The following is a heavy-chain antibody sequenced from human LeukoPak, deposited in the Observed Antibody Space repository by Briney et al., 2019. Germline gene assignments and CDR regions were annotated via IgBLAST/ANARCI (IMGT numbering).Heavy chain of an antibody. V-gene: IGHV1-2*02. CDR1: GYTFTAYY. CDR3: ARDLAEYYDSSGYFENWYFDL. D-gene: IGHD3-22*01. Sequence: ASVKVSCQSSGYTFTAYYIHWVRQAPGQGLEWMGWVNPNTGGTNYAQRFQGRVTMTRDTSITTAYMELSSQKSDDTAVYYCARDLAEYYDSSGYFENWYFDLWGRGTLVTVSS. CDR2: VNPNTGGT. J-gene: IGHJ2*01.